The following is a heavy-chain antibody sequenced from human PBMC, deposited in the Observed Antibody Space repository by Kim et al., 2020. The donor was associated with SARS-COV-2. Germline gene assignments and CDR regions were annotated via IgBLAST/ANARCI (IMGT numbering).Heavy chain of an antibody. CDR1: GFTFSSYF. CDR3: ARGTPNPNWFDP. J-gene: IGHJ5*02. Sequence: GGSLRLSCVVSGFTFSSYFMSWVRQAPGKGLEWVANIKQDGSAKYYVDSVKGRFTISRDNTKNSLYLQMNSLRAEDTAVYYCARGTPNPNWFDPWGQGTLVTVSS. CDR2: IKQDGSAK. V-gene: IGHV3-7*03.